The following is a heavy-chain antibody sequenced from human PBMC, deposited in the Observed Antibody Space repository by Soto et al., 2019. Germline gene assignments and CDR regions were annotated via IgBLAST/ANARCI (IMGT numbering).Heavy chain of an antibody. CDR3: ARDLVSPPHDY. V-gene: IGHV1-18*01. J-gene: IGHJ4*02. Sequence: QVQRVQSGAEVKKPGASVKVSCKASGYTFPSYGISWVRQAPGQGLEWMGWISAYNDNTNYAQKLQGRVTMTTDTSASTAYMELRSLSSDNTALYSCARDLVSPPHDYCGPGTLVTVYS. CDR2: ISAYNDNT. CDR1: GYTFPSYG.